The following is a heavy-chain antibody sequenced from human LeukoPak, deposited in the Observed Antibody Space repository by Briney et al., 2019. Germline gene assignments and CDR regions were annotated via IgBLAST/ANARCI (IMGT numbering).Heavy chain of an antibody. CDR2: IYYSGST. Sequence: SETLSLTCTVSGGSISSYYWSWIRQPPGKGLEWIGYIYYSGSTNYNPSLKSRVTISVDTSKNQFSLKLSSVTAADTAVYYCARVKMDTLDYWGQATLGTLSS. V-gene: IGHV4-59*01. CDR3: ARVKMDTLDY. D-gene: IGHD5-24*01. J-gene: IGHJ4*02. CDR1: GGSISSYY.